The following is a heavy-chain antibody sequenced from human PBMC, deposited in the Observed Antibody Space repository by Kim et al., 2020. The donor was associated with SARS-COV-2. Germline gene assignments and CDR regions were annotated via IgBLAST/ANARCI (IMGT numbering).Heavy chain of an antibody. J-gene: IGHJ3*02. D-gene: IGHD6-19*01. CDR2: ISSSSSYI. V-gene: IGHV3-21*01. Sequence: GGSLRLSCAASGFTFSSYSMNWVRQAPGKGLEWVSSISSSSSYIYYADSVKGRFTISRDNAKNSLYLQMNSLRAEDTAVYYCARTRPKRRDGCNWVPDAFDIWGQGTMVTVSS. CDR1: GFTFSSYS. CDR3: ARTRPKRRDGCNWVPDAFDI.